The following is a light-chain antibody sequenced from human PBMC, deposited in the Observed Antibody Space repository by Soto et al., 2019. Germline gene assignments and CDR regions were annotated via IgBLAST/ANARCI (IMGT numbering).Light chain of an antibody. V-gene: IGKV3-20*01. Sequence: EIVLTQSPGALSLSPGERATLSCRASQSVSSSYFAWYQQKPGQAPRLLIYDASSRATGIPDRFSGSGSGTEFTLTISRLEPEDFAVYYCQQFGSSPWTFGQGTKVDIK. CDR2: DAS. CDR3: QQFGSSPWT. CDR1: QSVSSSY. J-gene: IGKJ1*01.